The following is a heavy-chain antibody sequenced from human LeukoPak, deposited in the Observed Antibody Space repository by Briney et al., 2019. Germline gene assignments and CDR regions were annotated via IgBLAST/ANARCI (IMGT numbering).Heavy chain of an antibody. J-gene: IGHJ4*02. D-gene: IGHD6-13*01. V-gene: IGHV4-34*01. Sequence: SETLSLTCAVYGGSFSGYYWSWIRQPPGKGLEWIGEINHSGSTNYNPSLKSRVTISVDTSKNQFSLKLSSVTAADTAVYYCARDGQQLPFDYWRQGTLVTVSS. CDR1: GGSFSGYY. CDR3: ARDGQQLPFDY. CDR2: INHSGST.